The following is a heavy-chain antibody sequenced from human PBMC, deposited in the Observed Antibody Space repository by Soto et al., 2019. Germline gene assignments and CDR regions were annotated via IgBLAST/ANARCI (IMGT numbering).Heavy chain of an antibody. CDR2: ISAYNGNT. D-gene: IGHD3-3*01. CDR1: GYTFTGYG. Sequence: GSSVKVSCKACGYTFTGYGISWVRQAPGQGLEWMGWISAYNGNTNYAQKLQGRVTMTTDTSTSTAYMELRSLRSDETDVYYCARELLERPSDTSNNHAYPARRYPDV. J-gene: IGHJ6*01. CDR3: ARELLERPSDTSNNHAYPARRYPDV. V-gene: IGHV1-18*01.